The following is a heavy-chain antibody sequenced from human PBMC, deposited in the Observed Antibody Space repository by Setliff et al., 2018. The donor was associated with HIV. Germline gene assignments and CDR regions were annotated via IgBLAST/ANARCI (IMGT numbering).Heavy chain of an antibody. CDR2: SHYSGSA. D-gene: IGHD3-22*01. V-gene: IGHV4-59*11. J-gene: IGHJ4*02. CDR1: GGSIGSHY. CDR3: AREQGRSYYDSSGFDY. Sequence: LSLTCIVSGGSIGSHYWSWIRQPPGKGLEWIAYSHYSGSADYNPSLKSRVTISIDTSKSQLSLKLTSVTAADTAVYYCAREQGRSYYDSSGFDYWGQGSPVTVSS.